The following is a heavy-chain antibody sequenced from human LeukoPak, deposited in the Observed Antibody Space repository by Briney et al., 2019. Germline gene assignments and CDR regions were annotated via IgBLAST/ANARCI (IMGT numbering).Heavy chain of an antibody. CDR2: IDWDDDK. Sequence: SGPALVKPTQTLTLTCTFSGFSLSTSGMCVSWIRQPPGKALEWLARIDWDDDKYYSVSLKTRLTISKDTSKNQVVLTMTNMHPVDTATYYCARIRGSGWSVIDYWGQGTLVTVSS. J-gene: IGHJ4*02. D-gene: IGHD6-19*01. CDR1: GFSLSTSGMC. V-gene: IGHV2-70*11. CDR3: ARIRGSGWSVIDY.